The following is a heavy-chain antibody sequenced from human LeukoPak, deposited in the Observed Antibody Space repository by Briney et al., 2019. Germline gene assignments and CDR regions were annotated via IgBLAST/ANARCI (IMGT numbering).Heavy chain of an antibody. J-gene: IGHJ6*04. CDR1: GGSFSGYY. Sequence: SETLSLTCAVYGGSFSGYYWSWIRQPPGKGLEWTGEINHSGSTNYNPSLKSRVTVSVDTSKNQFSLKLSSVTAADTAVYYCARVMVRGVIIRSYYYYYGMDVWGKGTTVTVSS. CDR2: INHSGST. D-gene: IGHD3-10*01. V-gene: IGHV4-34*01. CDR3: ARVMVRGVIIRSYYYYYGMDV.